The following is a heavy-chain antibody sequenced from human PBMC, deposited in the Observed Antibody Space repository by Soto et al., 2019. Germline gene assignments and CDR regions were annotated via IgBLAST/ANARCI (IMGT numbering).Heavy chain of an antibody. J-gene: IGHJ4*02. Sequence: PSETLSLTCTVSGDSISSYYWSWIRQPPGKELEWIGYIYYSGSTNYNPSLKSRLTISRDTSKSQVVLTMTNMDPVDTATYYCARISCGGDCQIDYWGQGTLVTVSS. CDR1: GDSISSYY. CDR3: ARISCGGDCQIDY. D-gene: IGHD2-21*02. CDR2: IYYSGST. V-gene: IGHV4-59*13.